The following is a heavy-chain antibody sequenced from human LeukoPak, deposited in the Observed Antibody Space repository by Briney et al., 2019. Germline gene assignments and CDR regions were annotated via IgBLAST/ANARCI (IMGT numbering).Heavy chain of an antibody. V-gene: IGHV3-74*01. Sequence: GGSLRLSCAASGSSWMHCARQAPGKGRVCISHSIGDGSWTSYADSVKGRFTITKDNPKNRVYLQMNNRRAEDTAVYYCVSFYETYWGRGTLVTVSS. CDR2: SIGDGSWT. CDR3: VSFYETY. CDR1: GSSW. D-gene: IGHD2/OR15-2a*01. J-gene: IGHJ4*02.